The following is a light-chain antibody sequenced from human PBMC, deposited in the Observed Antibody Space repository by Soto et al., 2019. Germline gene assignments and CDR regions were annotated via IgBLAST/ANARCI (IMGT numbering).Light chain of an antibody. CDR2: WAS. J-gene: IGKJ2*01. CDR3: QQYYSTPYT. V-gene: IGKV4-1*01. CDR1: QSVLYSSNNKNY. Sequence: DIVMTQSPDPLAVSLGERTTINCKSSQSVLYSSNNKNYLAWYQQKPGQPPNLLIYWASTRESGVPDRFSGSGSGTDFTLTISGLQAEDVAVYYCQQYYSTPYTFGQGTRLEIK.